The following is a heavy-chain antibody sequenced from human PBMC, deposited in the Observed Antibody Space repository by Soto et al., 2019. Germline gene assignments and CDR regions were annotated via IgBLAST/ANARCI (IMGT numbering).Heavy chain of an antibody. CDR1: GFTFSSYA. D-gene: IGHD3-10*01. Sequence: QVQLVESGGGVVQPGRSLRLSCAASGFTFSSYAMHWVRQAPGKGLEWVAVISYDGSNKYYADSVKGRFTISRDNSKNTLDLQMNSLKAEDTAVYACARDPGHYEGSGSYYTRADYYYGIDVWGQGTTVTVSS. CDR3: ARDPGHYEGSGSYYTRADYYYGIDV. V-gene: IGHV3-30-3*01. CDR2: ISYDGSNK. J-gene: IGHJ6*02.